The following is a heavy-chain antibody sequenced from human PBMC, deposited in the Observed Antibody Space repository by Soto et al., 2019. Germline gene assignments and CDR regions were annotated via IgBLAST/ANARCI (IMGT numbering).Heavy chain of an antibody. CDR2: VSHDGKTE. Sequence: QVQLVESGGGVVQPGRSLRLSCAASGFTFSSYAMHWVRQAPGKGLEWVAVVSHDGKTEYHAASVKGRFTISRDTSANILSLQMNSLRDEDTAVYYCGKEPYISGHYSGGCDVWCQGTMVTVSS. D-gene: IGHD3-22*01. CDR3: GKEPYISGHYSGGCDV. J-gene: IGHJ3*01. V-gene: IGHV3-30*04. CDR1: GFTFSSYA.